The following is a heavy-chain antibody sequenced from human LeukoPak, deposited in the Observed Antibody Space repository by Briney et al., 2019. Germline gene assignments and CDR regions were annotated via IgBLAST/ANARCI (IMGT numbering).Heavy chain of an antibody. CDR3: ARGSYDFWSGYYTTGLTFDY. D-gene: IGHD3-3*01. J-gene: IGHJ4*02. Sequence: ASVTVSCTASGYTFTGYYMHWVRQAPGQGLEWMGRINPNSGGTNYAQKFQGRVTMTRDTSISTAYMELSGLRSDDTAVYYCARGSYDFWSGYYTTGLTFDYWGQGTLVTVSS. CDR1: GYTFTGYY. CDR2: INPNSGGT. V-gene: IGHV1-2*06.